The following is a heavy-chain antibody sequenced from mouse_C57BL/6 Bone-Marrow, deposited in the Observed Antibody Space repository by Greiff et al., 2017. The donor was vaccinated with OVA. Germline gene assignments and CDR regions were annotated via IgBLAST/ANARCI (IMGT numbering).Heavy chain of an antibody. V-gene: IGHV6-6*01. CDR1: GFTFSDAW. Sequence: EVQLQESGGGLVQPGGSMKLSCAASGFTFSDAWMDWVRQSPEKGLEWVAEIRNKANNHATYYAESVKGRFTISRDDSKSSVYLQMNSLRAEDTGIYYCTTYYDYPYWYFDVWGTGTTVTVSS. CDR2: IRNKANNHAT. CDR3: TTYYDYPYWYFDV. D-gene: IGHD2-4*01. J-gene: IGHJ1*03.